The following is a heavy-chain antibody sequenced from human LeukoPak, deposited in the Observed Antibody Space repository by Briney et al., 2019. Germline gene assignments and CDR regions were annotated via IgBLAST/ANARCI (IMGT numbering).Heavy chain of an antibody. CDR1: GFTFSTYS. D-gene: IGHD3-22*01. Sequence: GGSLRLSCAASGFTFSTYSMNWVRQAPGKGLEWVSYISISASTIYYADSVKGRFTISRDNAKNSLYLQMKSLRAEDTAVYYCTRVRDYYDSGGSGGMDVWGQGTTVTVSS. V-gene: IGHV3-48*04. J-gene: IGHJ6*02. CDR2: ISISASTI. CDR3: TRVRDYYDSGGSGGMDV.